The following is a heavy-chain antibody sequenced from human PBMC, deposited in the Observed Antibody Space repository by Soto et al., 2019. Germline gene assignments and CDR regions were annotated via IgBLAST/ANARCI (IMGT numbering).Heavy chain of an antibody. V-gene: IGHV3-30-3*01. Sequence: GGSLRLSCAASGFTFSSYAMHWVRQAPGKGLEWVAVISYDGSNKYYADSVKGRFTISRDNSKNTLYLQMNSLRAEDTAVYYCARDLSWGRFDYWGQGTLVTVSS. CDR2: ISYDGSNK. J-gene: IGHJ4*02. CDR3: ARDLSWGRFDY. D-gene: IGHD1-26*01. CDR1: GFTFSSYA.